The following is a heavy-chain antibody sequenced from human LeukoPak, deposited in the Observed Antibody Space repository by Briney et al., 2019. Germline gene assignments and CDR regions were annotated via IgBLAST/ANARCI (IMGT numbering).Heavy chain of an antibody. CDR2: ISAYNGNT. CDR1: GYTFSSYG. CDR3: ARDERLTHADY. D-gene: IGHD2-15*01. Sequence: ASVKVSCKASGYTFSSYGISWVRQAPGQGLEWMGWISAYNGNTRYAQKLQGRVTMTTDTSTSTTYMELRSLRSDDTAVYYCARDERLTHADYWGQGTLVTVSS. J-gene: IGHJ4*02. V-gene: IGHV1-18*01.